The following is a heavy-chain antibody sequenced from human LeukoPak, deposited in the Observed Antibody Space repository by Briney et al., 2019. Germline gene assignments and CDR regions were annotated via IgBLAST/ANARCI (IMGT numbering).Heavy chain of an antibody. CDR1: GYIFIGYY. CDR2: INPNSGGT. V-gene: IGHV1-2*06. J-gene: IGHJ6*03. D-gene: IGHD3-9*01. Sequence: GASVKVSCKASGYIFIGYYMHWVRQAPGKGLEWMGRINPNSGGTKYAQKFQGRVTITRDTSISTAYMELSRLRSDDTAVYYCARGGLILRYFVDYYYYYMDVWGKGTTVTVSS. CDR3: ARGGLILRYFVDYYYYYMDV.